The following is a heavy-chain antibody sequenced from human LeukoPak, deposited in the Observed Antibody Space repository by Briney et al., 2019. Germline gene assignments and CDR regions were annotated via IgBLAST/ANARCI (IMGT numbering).Heavy chain of an antibody. D-gene: IGHD6-13*01. V-gene: IGHV3-23*01. J-gene: IGHJ4*02. CDR1: GFTFSSYA. CDR2: ISGSGVPT. Sequence: GGSLRLSCAASGFTFSSYAMSWVRQAPGKGLECVSLISGSGVPTYYADSVKGRFTISRDNSKNTLYLQMNSLRAEDTAVYYCAKGAQGSSWYLFDYWGQGTLVTVSS. CDR3: AKGAQGSSWYLFDY.